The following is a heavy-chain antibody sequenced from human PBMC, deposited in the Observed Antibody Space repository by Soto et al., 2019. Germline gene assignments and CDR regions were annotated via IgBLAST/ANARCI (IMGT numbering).Heavy chain of an antibody. CDR1: GFTFSNAW. Sequence: GGSLRLSCAASGFTFSNAWMSWVRQAPGKGLEWVGRIKSKTDGGTTDYAAPVKGRFTISRDDSKNTLYLQMNSLKTEDTAVYYCTTDFSFIVVVPAATSWNTGGDYWGQGTLVTVSS. D-gene: IGHD2-2*01. J-gene: IGHJ4*02. CDR3: TTDFSFIVVVPAATSWNTGGDY. V-gene: IGHV3-15*01. CDR2: IKSKTDGGTT.